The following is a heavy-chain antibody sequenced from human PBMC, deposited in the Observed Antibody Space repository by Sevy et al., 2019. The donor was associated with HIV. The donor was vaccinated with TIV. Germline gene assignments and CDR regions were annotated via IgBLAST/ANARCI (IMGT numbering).Heavy chain of an antibody. V-gene: IGHV3-30*04. Sequence: GGSLRLSCVASGFIFRDYVMHWVRQAPGKGLEWVAVVSFDGKTRSYTDSVKGRLTISRDNSENTLYLQLNSLRREDTAFYYCARGQSIYGVAGPYFDYWGQGTRVTVSS. CDR1: GFIFRDYV. CDR2: VSFDGKTR. D-gene: IGHD3-3*01. J-gene: IGHJ4*02. CDR3: ARGQSIYGVAGPYFDY.